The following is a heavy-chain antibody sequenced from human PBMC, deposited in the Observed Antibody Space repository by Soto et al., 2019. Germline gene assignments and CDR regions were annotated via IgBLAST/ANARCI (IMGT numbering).Heavy chain of an antibody. CDR1: GGTFSSYT. V-gene: IGHV1-69*02. Sequence: QVQLVQSGAEVKKPGSSVKVSCKASGGTFSSYTISWVRQAPGQGLEWMGRIIPILGIANYAQKFQGRVTITADKSTGTAYMELSSLRSEDTAVYYCARTTQELPLDYWGQGTLITVSS. D-gene: IGHD1-26*01. CDR3: ARTTQELPLDY. J-gene: IGHJ4*02. CDR2: IIPILGIA.